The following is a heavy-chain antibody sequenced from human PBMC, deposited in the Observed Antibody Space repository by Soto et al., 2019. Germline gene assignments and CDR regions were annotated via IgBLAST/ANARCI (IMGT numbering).Heavy chain of an antibody. CDR1: GGSISSYY. CDR3: ARCPGSGWFSFAFDI. CDR2: IYYSGST. J-gene: IGHJ3*02. D-gene: IGHD6-19*01. Sequence: SGNLSLTSTVSGGSISSYYWSWIRQPPGKGLEWIGYIYYSGSTNYNPSLQSRVNISVDKYKNPFSMKLRSVTAADTAVYYFARCPGSGWFSFAFDIWGQGT. V-gene: IGHV4-59*07.